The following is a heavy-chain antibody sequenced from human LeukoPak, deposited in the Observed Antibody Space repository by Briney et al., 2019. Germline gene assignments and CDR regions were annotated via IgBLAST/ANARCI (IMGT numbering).Heavy chain of an antibody. CDR1: GFTFSSYE. J-gene: IGHJ3*02. CDR3: AKGTRSSPNDAADI. D-gene: IGHD1-26*01. Sequence: GGSLRLSCAASGFTFSSYEMNWVRQAPGKGLEWVSAIIGSGGTTYYTNSVKGRFTISRDNSKNTLYLQMNSLRAEDTAVYYCAKGTRSSPNDAADIWGQGTMVTVSS. V-gene: IGHV3-23*01. CDR2: IIGSGGTT.